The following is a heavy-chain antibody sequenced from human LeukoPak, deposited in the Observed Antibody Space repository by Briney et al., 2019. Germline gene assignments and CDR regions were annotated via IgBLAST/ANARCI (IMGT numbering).Heavy chain of an antibody. V-gene: IGHV1-18*01. CDR1: GYTFTSYG. CDR2: ISAYNGNT. CDR3: ARADYDILTGQKLSFDY. Sequence: GASVTVSCTASGYTFTSYGISWVRQAPGQGLEWMGWISAYNGNTNYAQKLPGRVTMTTDTSTSTAYMELRSLRSDDTAVYYCARADYDILTGQKLSFDYWGQGTLVTVSS. D-gene: IGHD3-9*01. J-gene: IGHJ4*02.